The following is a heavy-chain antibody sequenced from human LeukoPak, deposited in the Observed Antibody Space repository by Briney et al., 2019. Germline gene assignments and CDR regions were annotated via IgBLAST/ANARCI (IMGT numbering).Heavy chain of an antibody. CDR3: ARSRIIVGAFFDY. V-gene: IGHV1-8*01. Sequence: ASVKVSCKASGYTFTSYDINWVRQATGQGLEWMGWMNPNSGNTGYAQKFQGRVTMTRNTSISTACMELSSLRSEDTAVYYCARSRIIVGAFFDYWGQGTLVTVSS. D-gene: IGHD1-26*01. CDR1: GYTFTSYD. CDR2: MNPNSGNT. J-gene: IGHJ4*02.